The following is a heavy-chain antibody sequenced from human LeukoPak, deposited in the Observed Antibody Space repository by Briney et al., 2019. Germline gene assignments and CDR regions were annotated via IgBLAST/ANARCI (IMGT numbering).Heavy chain of an antibody. CDR3: AATYDSSGYYIHDAFDI. V-gene: IGHV1-46*01. CDR2: INPSGGST. J-gene: IGHJ3*02. Sequence: ASVKVSCKASGYTFTSYYMHWVRQAPGQGLEWMGIINPSGGSTSYAQKFQGRVTMTRDTSISTAYMELSRLRSDDTAVYYCAATYDSSGYYIHDAFDIWGQGTMVTVSS. CDR1: GYTFTSYY. D-gene: IGHD3-22*01.